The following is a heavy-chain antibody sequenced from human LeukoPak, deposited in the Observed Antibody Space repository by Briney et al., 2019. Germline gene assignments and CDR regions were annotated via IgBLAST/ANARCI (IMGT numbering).Heavy chain of an antibody. D-gene: IGHD6-19*01. V-gene: IGHV3-30-3*01. CDR1: GFTFSSYA. CDR2: ISYDGSNK. CDR3: ARDLFQQWLAPRFVY. J-gene: IGHJ4*02. Sequence: PGRSLRLPCAASGFTFSSYAMHWVRQAPGKGLEWVAVISYDGSNKYYADSVKGRFTISRDNSKNTLYLQMNSLRAEDTAVYYCARDLFQQWLAPRFVYWGQGTLVTVSS.